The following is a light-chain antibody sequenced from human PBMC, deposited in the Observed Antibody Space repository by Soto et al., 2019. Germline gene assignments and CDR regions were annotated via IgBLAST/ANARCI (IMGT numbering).Light chain of an antibody. Sequence: QSVLTQPRSVSGSPGQSVTISCTGTSSDVGGYNYVSWYQQHPGKAPKLMIYDVSKWPSGVPDRFSGSKSGNTASLTISGLQAEDEADYYCCSYAGSYTPMIFGGGTKVTVL. CDR2: DVS. CDR3: CSYAGSYTPMI. J-gene: IGLJ2*01. V-gene: IGLV2-11*01. CDR1: SSDVGGYNY.